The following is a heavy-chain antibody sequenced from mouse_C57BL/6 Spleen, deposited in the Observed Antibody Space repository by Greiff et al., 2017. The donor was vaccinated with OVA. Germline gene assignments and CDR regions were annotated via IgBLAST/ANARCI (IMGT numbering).Heavy chain of an antibody. V-gene: IGHV1-50*01. D-gene: IGHD4-1*01. J-gene: IGHJ2*01. CDR2: IDPSDSYT. Sequence: QVQLQQSGAELVKPGASVKLSCKASGYTFTSYWMQWVKQRPGQGLAWIGEIDPSDSYTNYNQKFKGKATLTVDTSSSTAYMQLSSLTSEDSAVYYCARSINWDVAYYCDYWGQGTTLTVSS. CDR3: ARSINWDVAYYCDY. CDR1: GYTFTSYW.